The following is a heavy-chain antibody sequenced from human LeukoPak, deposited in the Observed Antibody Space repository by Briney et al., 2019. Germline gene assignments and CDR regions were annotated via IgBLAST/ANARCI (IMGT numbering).Heavy chain of an antibody. D-gene: IGHD6-13*01. CDR3: ARLIAASPYYYMDV. Sequence: GGSLRLSCAASGFTVSSNYMGWVRQAPGKGLECVSVIYSDDSTYYADSVKGRFTISRDNSKNTVYVQMHTLRAEDTAVYYCARLIAASPYYYMDVWGKGTTVTVSS. J-gene: IGHJ6*03. V-gene: IGHV3-53*01. CDR2: IYSDDST. CDR1: GFTVSSNY.